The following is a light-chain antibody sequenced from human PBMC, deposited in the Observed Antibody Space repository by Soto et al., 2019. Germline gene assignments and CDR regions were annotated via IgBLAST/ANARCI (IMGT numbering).Light chain of an antibody. CDR2: GVS. CDR1: QSGRDMY. J-gene: IGKJ1*01. Sequence: EIVLTQSPGTLSLSPGERATVSCRTSQSGRDMYLAWYQQKPGQPPRLLIYGVSSRAYGIPDRFSGSGSGTDFTLSISRLEPEDFAVYYCQQYDSSQRIFGQGTKVDIK. CDR3: QQYDSSQRI. V-gene: IGKV3-20*01.